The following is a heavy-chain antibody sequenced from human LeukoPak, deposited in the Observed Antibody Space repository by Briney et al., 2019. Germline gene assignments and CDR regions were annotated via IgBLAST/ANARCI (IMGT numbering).Heavy chain of an antibody. CDR3: ARGTVDIDI. D-gene: IGHD3-9*01. Sequence: GGSLRLSCAASGFTFSTYAMSWVRQAPGKGLVWVSRINSDGSTTSYADSVKGRFSISRFNAKETLYLQMNSLRVEDTAVYYCARGTVDIDIWGQGTLVTVSS. J-gene: IGHJ3*02. CDR2: INSDGSTT. V-gene: IGHV3-74*01. CDR1: GFTFSTYA.